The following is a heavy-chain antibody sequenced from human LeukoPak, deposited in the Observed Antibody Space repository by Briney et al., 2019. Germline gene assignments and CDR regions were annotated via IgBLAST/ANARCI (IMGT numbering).Heavy chain of an antibody. CDR1: GGTFSSYA. V-gene: IGHV1-69*01. CDR2: IIPIFGTA. D-gene: IGHD3-10*01. Sequence: GSSVTVSRTASGGTFSSYAISWVRQAPGQGLEWMGGIIPIFGTANYAQKFQGRVTITADESTSTAYMELSSLRSEDTAVYYCARREYSYGMDVWGQGTTVTVSS. CDR3: ARREYSYGMDV. J-gene: IGHJ6*02.